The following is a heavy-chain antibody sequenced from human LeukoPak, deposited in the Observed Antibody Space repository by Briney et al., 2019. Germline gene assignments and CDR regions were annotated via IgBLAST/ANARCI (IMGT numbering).Heavy chain of an antibody. CDR1: GGSISSYY. CDR2: IYYSGST. D-gene: IGHD6-19*01. V-gene: IGHV4-59*01. Sequence: PSETLSLTCTVSGGSISSYYWSWIRQPPGKGLEWIGYIYYSGSTNYNPSLKSRVTISVDTSKNQFSLKLSSVTAADTAVYYCARCRYSSGWPYYYGMDVWGQGTTVTVSS. CDR3: ARCRYSSGWPYYYGMDV. J-gene: IGHJ6*02.